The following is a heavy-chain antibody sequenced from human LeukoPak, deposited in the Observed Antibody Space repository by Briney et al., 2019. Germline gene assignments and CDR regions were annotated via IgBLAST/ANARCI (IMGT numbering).Heavy chain of an antibody. CDR1: GYTFTSYG. CDR2: ISAYNGNT. CDR3: ARGARYRGRGEGLYYYYGMDV. V-gene: IGHV1-18*01. J-gene: IGHJ6*02. D-gene: IGHD3-16*01. Sequence: ASVKVSCKASGYTFTSYGISWVRQAPGQGLEWMGWISAYNGNTNYAQKLQGRVTMTTDTSTSTAYMELRSLRSDDTAVYYCARGARYRGRGEGLYYYYGMDVWGQGTTVTVSS.